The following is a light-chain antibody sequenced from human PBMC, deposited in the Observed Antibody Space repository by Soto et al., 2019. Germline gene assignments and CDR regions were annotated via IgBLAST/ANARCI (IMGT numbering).Light chain of an antibody. CDR2: TLS. Sequence: MTQSPSSLSASVGDRVTITCRASQSIGPHLNWYQQKPGQSPQLLIYTLSYRASGVPDRFSGSGSGTDFTLKISRVEAEDVGVYYCMQRIEFPSITFGQGTRLEIK. CDR3: MQRIEFPSIT. CDR1: QSIGPH. V-gene: IGKV2-40*01. J-gene: IGKJ5*01.